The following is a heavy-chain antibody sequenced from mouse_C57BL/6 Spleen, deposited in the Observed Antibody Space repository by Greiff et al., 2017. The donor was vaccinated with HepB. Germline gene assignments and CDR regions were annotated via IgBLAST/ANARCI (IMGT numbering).Heavy chain of an antibody. D-gene: IGHD2-3*01. CDR3: ARVYDGYPAWFAY. Sequence: VQLQQSGAELVRPGSSVKLSCKASGYTFTSYWMHWVKQRPIQGLEWIGNIDPSDSETHYNQKFKDKATLTVDKSSSTAYMQLSSLTSEDSAVYYCARVYDGYPAWFAYWGQGTLVTVSA. V-gene: IGHV1-52*01. CDR2: IDPSDSET. J-gene: IGHJ3*01. CDR1: GYTFTSYW.